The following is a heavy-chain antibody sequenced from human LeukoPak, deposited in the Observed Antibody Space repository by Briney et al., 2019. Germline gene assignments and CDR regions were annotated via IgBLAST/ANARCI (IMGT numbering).Heavy chain of an antibody. CDR1: GFTFSSYA. CDR2: ISSNGGST. V-gene: IGHV3-64*01. J-gene: IGHJ4*02. CDR3: ARVRYYYDSSGAEYYFDY. Sequence: GGSLRLSCAASGFTFSSYAMHWVRQAPGKGLEYVSAISSNGGSTYYANSVKGRFTISRDNSKNALYLQMGSLRAEDMAVYYCARVRYYYDSSGAEYYFDYWGQGTLVTVSS. D-gene: IGHD3-22*01.